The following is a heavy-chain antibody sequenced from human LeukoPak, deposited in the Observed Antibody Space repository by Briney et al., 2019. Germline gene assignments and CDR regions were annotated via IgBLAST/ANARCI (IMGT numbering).Heavy chain of an antibody. V-gene: IGHV4-61*02. CDR2: IYTSGST. CDR3: ARDIPFWSGYYTGFDY. D-gene: IGHD3-3*01. Sequence: KTSQTLSLTCTVSGGSISSGSYYWSWIRQPAGKGLEWIGRIYTSGSTNYNPSLKSRVTISVDTSKNQFSLKLSSVTAADTAVYYCARDIPFWSGYYTGFDYWGQGTLVTVSS. J-gene: IGHJ4*02. CDR1: GGSISSGSYY.